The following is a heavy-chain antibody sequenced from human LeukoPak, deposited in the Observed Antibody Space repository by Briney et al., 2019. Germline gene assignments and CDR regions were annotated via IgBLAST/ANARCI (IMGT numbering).Heavy chain of an antibody. J-gene: IGHJ4*02. CDR1: GGTFSNYA. CDR3: ARGHVDIVSTIQFDY. V-gene: IGHV1-69*05. D-gene: IGHD5/OR15-5a*01. CDR2: IIPIFATA. Sequence: SVKVSCKPCGGTFSNYAFSWVRQAPGQGLEWMGRIIPIFATANYAQNFQGRVTITTDESTSTAYMELSSLRSEDTAVYYCARGHVDIVSTIQFDYWGQGTLVTVSS.